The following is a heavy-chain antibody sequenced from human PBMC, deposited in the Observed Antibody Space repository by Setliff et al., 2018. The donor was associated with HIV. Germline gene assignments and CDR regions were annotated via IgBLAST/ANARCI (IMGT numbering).Heavy chain of an antibody. J-gene: IGHJ4*02. D-gene: IGHD3-3*01. Sequence: SETLSLTCAVSGVTFSSNNYYWGWIRQPPGKGLEWIGTVFYSGSTSYSPPLKSRVTISVDTSKNQFSLKVTSVTAADTAVYYCAGGDNFWSGSYYWGQGTLVTVSS. CDR2: VFYSGST. CDR3: AGGDNFWSGSYY. V-gene: IGHV4-39*07. CDR1: GVTFSSNNYY.